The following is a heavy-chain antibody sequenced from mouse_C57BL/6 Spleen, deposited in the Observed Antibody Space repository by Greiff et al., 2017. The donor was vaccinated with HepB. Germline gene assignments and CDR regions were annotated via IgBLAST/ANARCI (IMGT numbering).Heavy chain of an antibody. Sequence: QVQLKHSGPELVKPGASVKISCKASGYAFSSSWLNWVKQRPGKGLEWIGRIYPGDGDTNYNGKFKGKATLTADKSSSTAYMQLSSLTSEDSAVYFCARDGDYVYVDYWGQGTALTVSS. V-gene: IGHV1-82*01. CDR2: IYPGDGDT. D-gene: IGHD2-13*01. J-gene: IGHJ2*01. CDR1: GYAFSSSW. CDR3: ARDGDYVYVDY.